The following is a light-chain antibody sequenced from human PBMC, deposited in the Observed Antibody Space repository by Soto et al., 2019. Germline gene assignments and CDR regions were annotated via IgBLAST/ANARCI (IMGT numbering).Light chain of an antibody. CDR3: QQYGSSPPYT. V-gene: IGKV3-20*01. CDR2: GAS. Sequence: ESVLTQSPGTLSLSPGERATLSCRASQSVSSSYLAWYQQKPGQAPRLLIYGASSSATGIPDRFSGSGSGTDFTLTISRLEPEDFTVYYCQQYGSSPPYTLGQGTKLEIK. CDR1: QSVSSSY. J-gene: IGKJ2*01.